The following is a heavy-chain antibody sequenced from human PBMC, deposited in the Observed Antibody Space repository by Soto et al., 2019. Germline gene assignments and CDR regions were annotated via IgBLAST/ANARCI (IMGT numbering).Heavy chain of an antibody. CDR2: MNSDGSDS. J-gene: IGHJ4*02. CDR1: GFTFSNFW. CDR3: VRDDPGLGMDS. D-gene: IGHD1-26*01. Sequence: EVQLVESGGGLVQPGGSLRLSCAASGFTFSNFWMHWVRQAPGKGLVWVSHMNSDGSDSNHVDPVKGRFTISRDNAKNTLYLQMNSLRAEDTAVYFCVRDDPGLGMDSWGLGTLVTVSS. V-gene: IGHV3-74*01.